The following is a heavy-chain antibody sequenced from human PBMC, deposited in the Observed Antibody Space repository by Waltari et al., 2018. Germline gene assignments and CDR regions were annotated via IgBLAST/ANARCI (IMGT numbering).Heavy chain of an antibody. V-gene: IGHV1-18*01. CDR1: GYTFTSYG. CDR3: AMQYSSSWNLEYFQH. CDR2: ISAYNGNT. Sequence: QVQLVQSGAEVKKPGASVKVSCKASGYTFTSYGISCVRHAPGQGLEWMGWISAYNGNTNYAQKLQGRFTISRDNAKNSLYLQMNSLRAEDTAVYYCAMQYSSSWNLEYFQHWGQGTLVTVSS. D-gene: IGHD6-13*01. J-gene: IGHJ1*01.